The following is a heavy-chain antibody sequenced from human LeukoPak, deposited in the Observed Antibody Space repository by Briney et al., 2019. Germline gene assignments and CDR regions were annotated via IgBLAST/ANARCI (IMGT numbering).Heavy chain of an antibody. Sequence: SQTLSLTCTVSGGSISSGGYYWSWLRQHPGKGLEWIGYIYYSGSTYYNPSLKIRVTISVDTAKNQFSLKLSSVTAADTAVYYCARDSSVEMATINAFDIWGQGTMVTVSS. CDR2: IYYSGST. V-gene: IGHV4-31*03. CDR1: GGSISSGGYY. CDR3: ARDSSVEMATINAFDI. D-gene: IGHD5-24*01. J-gene: IGHJ3*02.